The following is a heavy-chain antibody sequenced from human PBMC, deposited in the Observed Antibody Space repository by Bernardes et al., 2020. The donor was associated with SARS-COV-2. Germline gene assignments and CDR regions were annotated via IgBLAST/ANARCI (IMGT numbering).Heavy chain of an antibody. CDR3: ARDGTVVTPRVPPFGYGMDV. V-gene: IGHV1-69*04. CDR2: IIPILGIA. CDR1: GGTFSSYT. Sequence: SVKVSCKASGGTFSSYTISWVRQAPGQGLEWMGRIIPILGIANYAQKFQGRVTITADKSTSTAYMELSSLRSEDTAVYYCARDGTVVTPRVPPFGYGMDVWGQGTTVTVSS. J-gene: IGHJ6*02. D-gene: IGHD2-21*02.